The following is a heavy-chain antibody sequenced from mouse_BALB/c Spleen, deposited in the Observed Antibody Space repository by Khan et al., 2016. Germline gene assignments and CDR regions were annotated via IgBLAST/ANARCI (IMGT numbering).Heavy chain of an antibody. J-gene: IGHJ3*01. CDR3: ARSPSDYDVGFAY. V-gene: IGHV14-3*02. Sequence: VQLQQSGAELVKPGASVKLSCTASGFNTKDTYMHWVKQRPEQGLEWIGRIDPANGNTKYDPKFQGKATITADTSSNTAYLQRSSLTSEDAAVDYCARSPSDYDVGFAYWGQGTLVTVSA. CDR2: IDPANGNT. CDR1: GFNTKDTY. D-gene: IGHD2-4*01.